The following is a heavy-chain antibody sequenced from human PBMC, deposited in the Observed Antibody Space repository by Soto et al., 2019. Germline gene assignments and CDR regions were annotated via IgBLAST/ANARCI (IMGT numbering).Heavy chain of an antibody. J-gene: IGHJ6*02. V-gene: IGHV3-48*01. CDR3: ARDFPLGYSGYDSSYGMDV. D-gene: IGHD5-12*01. Sequence: GGSLRLSCAASGFTFSSYSMNWVRQAPGKGLEWVSYISSGSSTMHYADSVKGRFTISRDNAKNSLFLQMNSLRAEDTAVYYCARDFPLGYSGYDSSYGMDVWGQGTTVTVSS. CDR2: ISSGSSTM. CDR1: GFTFSSYS.